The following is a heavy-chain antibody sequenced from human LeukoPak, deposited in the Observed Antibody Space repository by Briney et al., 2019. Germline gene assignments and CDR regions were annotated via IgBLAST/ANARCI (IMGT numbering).Heavy chain of an antibody. CDR3: ARASWVSSTDAVR. CDR2: ISGNGET. J-gene: IGHJ4*02. Sequence: GGSLRLSCAASGLSFSSFAVSWVRQGPARGLEWVSSISGNGETFYADSVKGRFTLSSDSSRNTVYFQLNNLRVEDTAIYYCARASWVSSTDAVRWGQGTLVTVSS. CDR1: GLSFSSFA. V-gene: IGHV3-23*01. D-gene: IGHD3-16*01.